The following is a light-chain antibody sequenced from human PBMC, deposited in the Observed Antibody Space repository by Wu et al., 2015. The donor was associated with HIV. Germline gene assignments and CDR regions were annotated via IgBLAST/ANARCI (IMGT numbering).Light chain of an antibody. V-gene: IGKV3-11*01. CDR1: QSVNRY. Sequence: EIVLTQSPATLSLSLGERATLSCRASQSVNRYLAWYQQKPGQAPRLLIYDASKRATGIPARFSGSGSGTDFTLTISSLEPEDLAVYYCQQHANWPLTFGQGTRLEIK. J-gene: IGKJ5*01. CDR3: QQHANWPLT. CDR2: DAS.